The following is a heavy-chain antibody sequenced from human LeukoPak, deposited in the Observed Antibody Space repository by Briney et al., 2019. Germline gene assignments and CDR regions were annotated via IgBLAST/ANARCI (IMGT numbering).Heavy chain of an antibody. Sequence: GGSLRLSCAASGFTFSSYEMNWVCQAPGKGLEWVSYISSSGSTIYYADSVKGRFIISRDNAKNSLYLQMNSLRAEDTALYYCARETPDSSGWDWGQGTLVTVSS. CDR3: ARETPDSSGWD. D-gene: IGHD6-19*01. CDR1: GFTFSSYE. J-gene: IGHJ4*02. V-gene: IGHV3-48*03. CDR2: ISSSGSTI.